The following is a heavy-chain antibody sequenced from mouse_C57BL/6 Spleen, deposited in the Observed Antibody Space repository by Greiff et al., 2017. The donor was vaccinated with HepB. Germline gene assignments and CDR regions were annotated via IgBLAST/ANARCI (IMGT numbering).Heavy chain of an antibody. D-gene: IGHD3-2*02. CDR1: GYAFSSYW. J-gene: IGHJ2*01. CDR3: ARKDSSGYFDY. V-gene: IGHV1-80*01. Sequence: VQLQQSGAELVKPGASVKISCKASGYAFSSYWMNWVKQRPGKGLEWIGQIYPGDGDTNYNGKFKGKATLTADKSSSTAYMQLSSLTSEDSAVYFCARKDSSGYFDYWGQGTTLTVSS. CDR2: IYPGDGDT.